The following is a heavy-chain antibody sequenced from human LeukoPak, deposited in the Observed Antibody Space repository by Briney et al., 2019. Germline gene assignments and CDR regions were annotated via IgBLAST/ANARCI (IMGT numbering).Heavy chain of an antibody. CDR2: INHSGST. Sequence: SETLSLTCAVCGGSFSGYYWSWIRQPPGKGLEWIGEINHSGSTNYNPSLKSRVTISVDTSKNQFSLKLSSVTAADTAVYYCASTFITMVRGKYWFDPWGQGILVTVSS. D-gene: IGHD3-10*01. J-gene: IGHJ5*02. CDR3: ASTFITMVRGKYWFDP. V-gene: IGHV4-34*01. CDR1: GGSFSGYY.